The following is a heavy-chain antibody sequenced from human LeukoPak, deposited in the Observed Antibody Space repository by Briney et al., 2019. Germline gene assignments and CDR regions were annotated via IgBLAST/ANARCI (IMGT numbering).Heavy chain of an antibody. CDR2: IYYSGST. V-gene: IGHV4-61*01. CDR3: ARSGRYSSWWEDY. D-gene: IGHD6-13*01. J-gene: IGHJ4*02. CDR1: GGSISSSSYY. Sequence: SQTLSLTCTVSGGSISSSSYYWSWIRQPPGKGLEWIGYIYYSGSTNYNPSLKSRVTISLDTSKNQFSLKLSSVTAADTAVYYCARSGRYSSWWEDYWGQGTLVTVSS.